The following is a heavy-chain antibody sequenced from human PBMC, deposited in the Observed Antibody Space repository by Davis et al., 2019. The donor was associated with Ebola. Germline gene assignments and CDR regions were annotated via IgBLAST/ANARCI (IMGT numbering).Heavy chain of an antibody. CDR1: GFIFSTYV. J-gene: IGHJ1*01. Sequence: GESLKISCSASGFIFSTYVMSWVRQAPGKGLEWVSSISSSSSYIYYADSVKGRFTVSRDNAKNSLYLQMHSLRADDTAVYYCAKTVGWLQQTGEEYFQNWGQGTLVTVSS. CDR3: AKTVGWLQQTGEEYFQN. CDR2: ISSSSSYI. D-gene: IGHD5-24*01. V-gene: IGHV3-21*04.